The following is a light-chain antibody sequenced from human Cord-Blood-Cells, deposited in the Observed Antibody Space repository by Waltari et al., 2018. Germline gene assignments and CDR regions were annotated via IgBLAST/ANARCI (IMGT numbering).Light chain of an antibody. CDR3: QHYNSYS. V-gene: IGKV1-5*01. Sequence: DIQMTQSPSTLSASVGDRVTITCRASQSISSWLAWYQQEPGKAPKLLIYDASSLESVGPSRFSGSGSGTEFTLTISSLQPDDFATYYCQHYNSYSFGQGTKLEVK. CDR2: DAS. CDR1: QSISSW. J-gene: IGKJ2*01.